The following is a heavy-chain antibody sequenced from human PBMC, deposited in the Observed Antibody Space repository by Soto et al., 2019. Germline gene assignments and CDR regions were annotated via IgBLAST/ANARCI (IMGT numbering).Heavy chain of an antibody. J-gene: IGHJ6*02. Sequence: TGGSLRLSCEVSGFVFSRYFMRWVRQAPGKGLEWVAKITQEGVAAHYADSVKGRFTISRDNGKNSLYLQMNNLRAEDTAVYYCARVHLIVPAYCFFYGSDVWGRGATVTVSS. D-gene: IGHD3-22*01. CDR1: GFVFSRYF. CDR3: ARVHLIVPAYCFFYGSDV. V-gene: IGHV3-7*01. CDR2: ITQEGVAA.